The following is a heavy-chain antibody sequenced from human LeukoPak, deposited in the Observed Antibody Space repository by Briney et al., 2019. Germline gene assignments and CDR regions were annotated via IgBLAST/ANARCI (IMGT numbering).Heavy chain of an antibody. CDR3: AKDGDTVSGTYYFDMDV. J-gene: IGHJ6*03. CDR1: GFSFSSYV. CDR2: MSGSGDNT. D-gene: IGHD1-26*01. V-gene: IGHV3-23*01. Sequence: PGGSLRLSCAASGFSFSSYVMTWVRQAPGKGLEWVSAMSGSGDNTYYADSVKGRFTISRDNSKNTLYLQMNSLRAEDTALYYCAKDGDTVSGTYYFDMDVWGKGTTVTISS.